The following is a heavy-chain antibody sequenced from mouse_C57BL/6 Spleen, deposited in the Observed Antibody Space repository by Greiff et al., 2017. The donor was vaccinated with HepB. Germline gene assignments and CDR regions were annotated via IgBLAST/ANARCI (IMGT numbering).Heavy chain of an antibody. CDR2: INPSSGYT. V-gene: IGHV1-7*01. J-gene: IGHJ2*01. CDR3: AFITTVVAPDYFDY. Sequence: QVQLKQSVAELAKPGASVKLSCKASGYTFTSYWMHWVKQRPGQGLEWIGYINPSSGYTKYNQKFKDKATLTADKSSSTAYMQLSSLTYEDSAVYYCAFITTVVAPDYFDYWGQGTTLTVSS. D-gene: IGHD1-1*01. CDR1: GYTFTSYW.